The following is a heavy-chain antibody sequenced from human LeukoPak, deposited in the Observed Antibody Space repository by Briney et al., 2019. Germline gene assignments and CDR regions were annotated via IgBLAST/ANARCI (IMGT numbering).Heavy chain of an antibody. CDR1: GGSISSYY. Sequence: RASETLSLTCTVSGGSISSYYWSWIRQPPGKGLEWIGYIYYSGSTNYNPSLKSRVTISVDTSKNQFSLKLSSVTAADTAVYYCARGGQGRHDWGQGTLVTVSS. CDR3: ARGGQGRHD. V-gene: IGHV4-59*01. J-gene: IGHJ4*02. CDR2: IYYSGST. D-gene: IGHD6-25*01.